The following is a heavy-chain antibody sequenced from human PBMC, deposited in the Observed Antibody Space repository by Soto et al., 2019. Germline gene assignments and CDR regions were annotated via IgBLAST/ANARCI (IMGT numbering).Heavy chain of an antibody. CDR1: GYTFSNYL. J-gene: IGHJ5*02. V-gene: IGHV1-3*01. D-gene: IGHD1-26*01. CDR2: INAGNGNT. CDR3: ARGYTFPFDP. Sequence: GASVKVSCKASGYTFSNYLLHWVRQAPGQRLEWMGWINAGNGNTKYSQRFQGRVTITRDTSASTAYMELSSLRSEDTAVYYCARGYTFPFDPWGQGTLVTVSS.